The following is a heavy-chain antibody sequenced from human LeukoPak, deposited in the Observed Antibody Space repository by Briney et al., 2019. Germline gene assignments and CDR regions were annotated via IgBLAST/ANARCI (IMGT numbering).Heavy chain of an antibody. J-gene: IGHJ4*02. CDR3: ARAPYYYDSSGYYSLGY. D-gene: IGHD3-22*01. Sequence: ASVKVSCKASGYTFTSYGISWVRQAPGQGLEWMGWISAYNGNTNYAQKFQGRVTMTRDTSTSTVYMELSSLRSEDTAVYYCARAPYYYDSSGYYSLGYWGQGTLVTVSS. V-gene: IGHV1-18*01. CDR1: GYTFTSYG. CDR2: ISAYNGNT.